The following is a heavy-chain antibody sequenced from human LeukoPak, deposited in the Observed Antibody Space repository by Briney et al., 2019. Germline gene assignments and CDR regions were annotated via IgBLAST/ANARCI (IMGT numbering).Heavy chain of an antibody. J-gene: IGHJ4*02. V-gene: IGHV4-39*07. CDR2: IYYSGST. Sequence: PSETLSLTCTVSGGSISSSSYYWGWIRQPPGKGLEWIGSIYYSGSTYYNPSLKSRVTISVDTSKNQFSLKLSSVTAADTAVYYCAREYGIQLWLRVGGNYFDYWGQGTLVTVSS. CDR1: GGSISSSSYY. CDR3: AREYGIQLWLRVGGNYFDY. D-gene: IGHD5-18*01.